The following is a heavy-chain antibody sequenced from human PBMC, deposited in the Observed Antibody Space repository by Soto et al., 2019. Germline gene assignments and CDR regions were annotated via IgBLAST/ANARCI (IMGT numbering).Heavy chain of an antibody. CDR2: IYYSGST. CDR1: GGSVGSGSYY. CDR3: ARDRYSYDYYYYGMDV. Sequence: SETLSLTCTVSGGSVGSGSYYWSWIRQPPGKGLEWIGYIYYSGSTNYNPSLKSRVTISVDTSKNQFSLKLSSVTAADTAVYYCARDRYSYDYYYYGMDVWGQGTTVTVSS. D-gene: IGHD5-18*01. V-gene: IGHV4-61*01. J-gene: IGHJ6*02.